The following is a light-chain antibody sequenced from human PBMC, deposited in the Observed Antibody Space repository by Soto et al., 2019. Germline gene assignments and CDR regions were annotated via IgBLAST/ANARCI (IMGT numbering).Light chain of an antibody. V-gene: IGKV3-20*01. CDR3: QHYGASPPYT. Sequence: EVVLTQSPGALSLSPGERATLSCRTSQSVSTVAWYQQKPDQTPRLLIFGTSSRATGIPDRFGGSGSGTDFTLTITRLEPEDFAVYFCQHYGASPPYTFGQGTKLELK. CDR2: GTS. CDR1: QSVST. J-gene: IGKJ2*01.